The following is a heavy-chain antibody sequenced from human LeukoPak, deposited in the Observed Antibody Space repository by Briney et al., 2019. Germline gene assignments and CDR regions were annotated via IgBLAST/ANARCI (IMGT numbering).Heavy chain of an antibody. D-gene: IGHD3-10*01. CDR2: IHASGTT. Sequence: SETLSLTCTVSGDSIRSPTYYWSWIRQPAGKGLEWIGRIHASGTTNYNPSLNSRITISEDTSKNQYSLKLSSVTAADTAVYYCARDFGSPLAFDIWGQGTMVTVSS. J-gene: IGHJ3*02. CDR3: ARDFGSPLAFDI. V-gene: IGHV4-61*02. CDR1: GDSIRSPTYY.